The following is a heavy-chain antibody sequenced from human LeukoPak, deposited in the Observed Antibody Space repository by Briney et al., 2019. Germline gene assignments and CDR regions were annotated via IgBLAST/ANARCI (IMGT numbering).Heavy chain of an antibody. J-gene: IGHJ3*02. V-gene: IGHV3-7*01. D-gene: IGHD3-9*01. Sequence: GGSLRLSRAASGFTFSTYWMSWVRQAPGKGLEWVANIKQDGSEKYYVDSVKGRFTISRDNAKNSLYLQMNSLRAEDTAVYYCARVLRHYDILTGYSTWGAFDIWGQGTMVTVSS. CDR3: ARVLRHYDILTGYSTWGAFDI. CDR1: GFTFSTYW. CDR2: IKQDGSEK.